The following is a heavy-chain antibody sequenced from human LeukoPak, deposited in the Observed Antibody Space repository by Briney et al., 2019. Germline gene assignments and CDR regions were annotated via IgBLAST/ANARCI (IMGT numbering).Heavy chain of an antibody. CDR2: ISGSGGST. CDR3: AKVVYDSSGYPDY. Sequence: GRSLRLSCAASGFTFSSYAMSWVRQAPGKGLEWVSAISGSGGSTYYADSVKGRFTISRDNSKNTLYLQMNSLRAEDTAVYYCAKVVYDSSGYPDYWGQGTLVTVSS. J-gene: IGHJ4*02. V-gene: IGHV3-23*01. CDR1: GFTFSSYA. D-gene: IGHD3-22*01.